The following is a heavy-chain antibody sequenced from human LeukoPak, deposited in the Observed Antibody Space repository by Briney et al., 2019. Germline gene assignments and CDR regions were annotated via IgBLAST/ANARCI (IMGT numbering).Heavy chain of an antibody. Sequence: PGGSLRLSCAASGFTFSSYAMSWVRQTPGKGLEWVSAISGSGGSTYYADSVKGRFTISRDNSKNTLYLQMNSLRAEDTALYYCAKVSHSTLYCSGGSCYSGAFDIWGQGTMVTVSS. J-gene: IGHJ3*02. CDR3: AKVSHSTLYCSGGSCYSGAFDI. CDR1: GFTFSSYA. D-gene: IGHD2-15*01. CDR2: ISGSGGST. V-gene: IGHV3-23*01.